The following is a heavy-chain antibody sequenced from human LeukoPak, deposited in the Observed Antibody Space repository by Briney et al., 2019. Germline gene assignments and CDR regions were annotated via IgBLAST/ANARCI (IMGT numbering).Heavy chain of an antibody. CDR2: IYTSGST. D-gene: IGHD5-18*01. V-gene: IGHV4-4*07. J-gene: IGHJ4*02. CDR3: AREGAVGYGYYFDY. Sequence: PSETLSLTCTVSGGSISSYYWTWIRQPAGKGLEWIGRIYTSGSTNYNPSLKSRVTMSVDTSKNQFSLKLSSVTAADTAVYYCAREGAVGYGYYFDYWGQGTLVTVSS. CDR1: GGSISSYY.